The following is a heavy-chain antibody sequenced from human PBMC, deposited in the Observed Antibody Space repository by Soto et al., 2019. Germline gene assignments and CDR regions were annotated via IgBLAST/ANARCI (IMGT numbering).Heavy chain of an antibody. V-gene: IGHV4-59*01. CDR2: IYYSGST. J-gene: IGHJ4*02. CDR3: ARASQDYYDSSGYLGYFDY. D-gene: IGHD3-22*01. CDR1: GGSSSSYY. Sequence: SETLSLTCTVSGGSSSSYYWSWIRQPPGKGLEWIGYIYYSGSTNYNPSLKSRVTISVDTSKNQFSLKLSSVTAADTAVYYCARASQDYYDSSGYLGYFDYWGQGTLVTVSS.